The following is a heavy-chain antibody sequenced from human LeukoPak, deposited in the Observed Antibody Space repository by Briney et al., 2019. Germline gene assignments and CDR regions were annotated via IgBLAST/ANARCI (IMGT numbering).Heavy chain of an antibody. CDR3: ARGDYGDYQGDLYYGMDV. CDR1: GGSFSGYY. CDR2: INHSGST. D-gene: IGHD4-17*01. Sequence: SETLSLTCAVYGGSFSGYYWSWIRQPPGKGLEWIGEINHSGSTNYNPSLESRVTISVDTSKNQFSLKLSSVTAADTAVYYCARGDYGDYQGDLYYGMDVWGQGTTVTVSS. V-gene: IGHV4-34*01. J-gene: IGHJ6*02.